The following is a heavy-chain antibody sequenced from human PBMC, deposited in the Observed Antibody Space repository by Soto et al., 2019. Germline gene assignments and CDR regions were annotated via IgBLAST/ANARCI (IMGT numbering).Heavy chain of an antibody. Sequence: GESLKISCKGSGYSFAGYWITWVRQKPGKGLEWMGRIDPSDSQTYYSPSFRGHVTISATKSITTVFLQMNSLRAEDTAVYYCARDAFYYDSSGYPYWGQGTLVTVSS. V-gene: IGHV5-10-1*01. J-gene: IGHJ4*02. CDR1: GYSFAGYW. CDR2: IDPSDSQT. D-gene: IGHD3-22*01. CDR3: ARDAFYYDSSGYPY.